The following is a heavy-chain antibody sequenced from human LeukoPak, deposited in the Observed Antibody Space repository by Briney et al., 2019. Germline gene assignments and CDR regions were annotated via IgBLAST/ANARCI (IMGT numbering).Heavy chain of an antibody. Sequence: GGSLRLSCAASGFTFSTFSMNWVRQAPGKGLVWVSRINSDGTTTTYADSVKGRFIISGDNAKNTLYLQMNSLRAEDTAVYYCVRRDGYKPWDYNGMDVWGQGTTVTVSS. D-gene: IGHD5-24*01. CDR3: VRRDGYKPWDYNGMDV. J-gene: IGHJ6*02. V-gene: IGHV3-74*01. CDR1: GFTFSTFS. CDR2: INSDGTTT.